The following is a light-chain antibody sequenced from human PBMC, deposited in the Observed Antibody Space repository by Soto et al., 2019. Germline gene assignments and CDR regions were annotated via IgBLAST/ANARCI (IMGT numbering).Light chain of an antibody. J-gene: IGKJ2*01. CDR1: QSVSSN. CDR2: GAS. Sequence: EIVMTQSPATLSVSPGERATLSCRASQSVSSNLAWYQQKPGQAPRLLIYGASTRATGIPARFSGSGSGTEFTLTISSLQSEDFAVYYCQQFGGSPYTFSQGTKLEIK. V-gene: IGKV3-15*01. CDR3: QQFGGSPYT.